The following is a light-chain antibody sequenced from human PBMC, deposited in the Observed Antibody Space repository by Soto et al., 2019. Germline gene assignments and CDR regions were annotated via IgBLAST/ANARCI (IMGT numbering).Light chain of an antibody. CDR2: DDS. Sequence: YELTQPPSVSVAPGQTARITCGGTNTGSKSVHWYQQKPGQAPVLVVYDDSDRPSGIPERFSGSNSGNTATLTISRVEAGDEADYYCQVWDSSSDHVVFGGGTKLTVL. V-gene: IGLV3-21*02. CDR3: QVWDSSSDHVV. J-gene: IGLJ2*01. CDR1: NTGSKS.